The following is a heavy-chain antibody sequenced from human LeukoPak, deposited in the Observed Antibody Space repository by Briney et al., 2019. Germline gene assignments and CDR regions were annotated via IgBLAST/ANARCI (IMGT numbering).Heavy chain of an antibody. CDR2: IWYDGSDK. V-gene: IGHV3-33*01. D-gene: IGHD3-3*01. CDR3: GRGGGRTIFGVAPRHYYYYGMDV. CDR1: GFTFSSYG. J-gene: IGHJ6*02. Sequence: PGRSLRLSCAASGFTFSSYGMHGVRQAPGKGLERLAVIWYDGSDKYYAYSVNGRFTISRDNSKNTLYLQMNSLRADDNAVYYCGRGGGRTIFGVAPRHYYYYGMDVWGQGTTVTVSS.